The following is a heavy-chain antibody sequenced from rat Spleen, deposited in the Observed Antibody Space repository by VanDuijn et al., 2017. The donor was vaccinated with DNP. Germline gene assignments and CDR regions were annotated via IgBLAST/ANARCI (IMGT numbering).Heavy chain of an antibody. Sequence: EVQVLESGGGLVQPGNSLKLSCATSGFTFSTAWMYWYRQFPEKRLEWVARIKAKSNNYATDYTESVKGRFTISRDDSKSSIYLQMNNLKEEDTAIYYCDWYNNYFDYWGQGVMVTVSS. D-gene: IGHD1-10*01. CDR2: IKAKSNNYAT. CDR3: DWYNNYFDY. J-gene: IGHJ2*01. V-gene: IGHV6-6*01. CDR1: GFTFSTAW.